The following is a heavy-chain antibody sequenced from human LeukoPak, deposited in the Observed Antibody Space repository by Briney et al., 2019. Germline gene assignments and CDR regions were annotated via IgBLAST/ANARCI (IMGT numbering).Heavy chain of an antibody. CDR3: ARAHYDILTGYYSYYYYYYMDV. CDR1: GYTFTSYD. V-gene: IGHV1-8*01. D-gene: IGHD3-9*01. Sequence: ASVKISCKASGYTFTSYDINWVRQATGQGLEWMGWMNPNSGNTGYAQKFQGRVTMTRNTSISTAYMELSSLRSEDTAVYYCARAHYDILTGYYSYYYYYYMDVWGKGTTVTISS. CDR2: MNPNSGNT. J-gene: IGHJ6*03.